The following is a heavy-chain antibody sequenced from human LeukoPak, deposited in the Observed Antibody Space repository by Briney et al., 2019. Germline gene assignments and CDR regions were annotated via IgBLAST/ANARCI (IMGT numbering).Heavy chain of an antibody. Sequence: SETLSLTCTVSGGSISSYYWSWIRQPPGRGLERIGYIYYSGSTYYNPSLKSRVTISVDTSKNQFSLKLSSVTAADTAVYYCARDSRFGEYQDYWGQGTLVTVSS. J-gene: IGHJ4*02. CDR3: ARDSRFGEYQDY. D-gene: IGHD3-10*01. CDR1: GGSISSYY. V-gene: IGHV4-59*12. CDR2: IYYSGST.